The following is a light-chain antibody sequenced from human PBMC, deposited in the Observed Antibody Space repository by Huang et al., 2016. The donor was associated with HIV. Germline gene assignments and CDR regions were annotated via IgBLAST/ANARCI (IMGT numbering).Light chain of an antibody. CDR2: SAS. J-gene: IGKJ3*01. CDR1: QSVTTY. Sequence: ATLSCRASQSVTTYSAWYQQKPGQAPRLLIHSASNMATGIPGRFSGSGSGTDFTLTISSLEPEDFAVYYCQHRGSGHSFTFGPGTRVDIK. V-gene: IGKV3-11*01. CDR3: QHRGSGHSFT.